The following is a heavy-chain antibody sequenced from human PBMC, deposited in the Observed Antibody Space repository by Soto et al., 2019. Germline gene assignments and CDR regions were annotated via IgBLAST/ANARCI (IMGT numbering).Heavy chain of an antibody. V-gene: IGHV1-18*01. J-gene: IGHJ4*02. CDR1: GYTFTSYG. Sequence: GASVKVSCKASGYTFTSYGISWVRQAPGQGLEWMGWISAYNGNTNYAQKLQGRVTMTTDTSTSTAYMELRSLRSDDTAVYYCARDPAYCGGDCYSDYWGQGTLVTVSS. CDR3: ARDPAYCGGDCYSDY. CDR2: ISAYNGNT. D-gene: IGHD2-21*02.